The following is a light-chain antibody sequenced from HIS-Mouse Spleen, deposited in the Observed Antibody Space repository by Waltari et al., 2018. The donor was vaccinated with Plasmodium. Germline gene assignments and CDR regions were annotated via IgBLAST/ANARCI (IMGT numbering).Light chain of an antibody. J-gene: IGKJ1*01. CDR3: QKYNRAPWT. CDR1: RGISNY. CDR2: AAS. Sequence: DIQMTQSPSSLSASVGDRVTITCRASRGISNYLAWYQQKPGKVPKLLIYAASTLQSVVPSRFSGSGSGTDFTVTSSSLQPEDVATYYCQKYNRAPWTLGQGTKVEIK. V-gene: IGKV1-27*01.